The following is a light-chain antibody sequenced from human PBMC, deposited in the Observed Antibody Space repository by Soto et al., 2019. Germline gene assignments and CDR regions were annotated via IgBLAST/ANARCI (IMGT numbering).Light chain of an antibody. V-gene: IGLV2-14*01. CDR1: ITDIGAYND. J-gene: IGLJ1*01. Sequence: QSALTQPASVSGSPGQSITISCTGTITDIGAYNDVSWYQQHPGKAPKLLIYGVSSRPSGVSNRFSGSKSGNAAYLTISGLQADDEAEYYCSSYTSSITPYVCGTGTKLTVL. CDR3: SSYTSSITPYV. CDR2: GVS.